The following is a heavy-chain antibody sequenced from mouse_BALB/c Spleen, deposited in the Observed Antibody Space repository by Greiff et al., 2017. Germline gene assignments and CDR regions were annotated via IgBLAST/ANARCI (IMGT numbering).Heavy chain of an antibody. CDR2: IRLKSNNYAT. V-gene: IGHV6-6*02. Sequence: DVQLVESGGGLVQPGGSMKLSCVASGFTFSNYWMNWVRQSPEKGLEWVAEIRLKSNNYATHYAESVKGRFTISRDDSKSSVYLQMNNLRAEDTCIYYSTCGYQNFLFDYWGQGTTLTVSA. D-gene: IGHD2-2*01. J-gene: IGHJ2*01. CDR1: GFTFSNYW. CDR3: TCGYQNFLFDY.